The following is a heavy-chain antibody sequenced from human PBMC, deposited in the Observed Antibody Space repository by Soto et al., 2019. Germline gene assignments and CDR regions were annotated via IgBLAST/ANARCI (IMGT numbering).Heavy chain of an antibody. V-gene: IGHV3-30*18. CDR3: SKDLRYYDSKWGYYYYGMDV. Sequence: GGSLKLSSAASGFTFSSYGMHWVRQAPGKGLEWVAVISYDGSNKYYADSVKGRFTISRDNSKNTLYLQMNSLRAEDTAVYYSSKDLRYYDSKWGYYYYGMDVWGKGT. CDR1: GFTFSSYG. D-gene: IGHD3-22*01. J-gene: IGHJ6*04. CDR2: ISYDGSNK.